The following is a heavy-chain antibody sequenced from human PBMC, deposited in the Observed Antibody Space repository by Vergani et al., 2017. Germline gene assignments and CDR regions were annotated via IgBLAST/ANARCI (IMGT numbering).Heavy chain of an antibody. CDR3: ARPQTRFGELRFAY. CDR1: GFTFSSYA. CDR2: ISGSGGST. V-gene: IGHV3-23*01. Sequence: EVQLLESGGGLVQPGGSLRLSCAASGFTFSSYAMSWVRQAPGKGLEWVSAISGSGGSTYYADSVKGRFTISRDNSKNTLDLQMNSRRAEDTAVYYCARPQTRFGELRFAYWGQGTLVTAPS. D-gene: IGHD3-10*01. J-gene: IGHJ4*02.